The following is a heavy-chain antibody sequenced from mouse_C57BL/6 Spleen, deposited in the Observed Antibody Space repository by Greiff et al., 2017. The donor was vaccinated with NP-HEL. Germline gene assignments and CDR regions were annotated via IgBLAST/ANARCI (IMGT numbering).Heavy chain of an antibody. CDR3: ARGYARRGFAY. CDR2: INPNNGGT. Sequence: VQLQQSGPELVKPGASVKISCKASGYTFTDYYMNWVKQSHGKSLEWIGDINPNNGGTSYNQKFKGKATLTVDKSSSTAYMELRSLTSEDSAVYYCARGYARRGFAYWGQGTLVTVSA. D-gene: IGHD2-10*02. J-gene: IGHJ3*01. CDR1: GYTFTDYY. V-gene: IGHV1-26*01.